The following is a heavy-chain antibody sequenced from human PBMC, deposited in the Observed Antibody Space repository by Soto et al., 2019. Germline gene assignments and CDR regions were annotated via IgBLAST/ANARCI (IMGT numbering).Heavy chain of an antibody. D-gene: IGHD5-18*01. CDR3: ARGDVDTAMVTWGFDY. J-gene: IGHJ4*02. CDR1: GGSFSGYY. Sequence: SETLSLTCAVYGGSFSGYYWTWIRQPPGTGLEWIGEINHSGSTNYNPSLKSRVTISVDTSKNQFSLKLSSVTAADTAVYYCARGDVDTAMVTWGFDYWGQGTLVTVSS. V-gene: IGHV4-34*01. CDR2: INHSGST.